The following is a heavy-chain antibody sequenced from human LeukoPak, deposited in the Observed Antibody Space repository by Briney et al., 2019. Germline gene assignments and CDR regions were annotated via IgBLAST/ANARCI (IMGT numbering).Heavy chain of an antibody. V-gene: IGHV3-11*05. J-gene: IGHJ5*02. CDR1: GFTFSDYY. CDR2: ISSSSSYT. CDR3: ARAYSSSWNNWFDP. D-gene: IGHD6-13*01. Sequence: PGGSLRLSCAASGFTFSDYYMSWIRQAPGKGLEWVSYISSSSSYTNYADSVKGRFTISRDNAKNSLYLQMNSLRAEDTAVYYCARAYSSSWNNWFDPWGQGTLVTVSS.